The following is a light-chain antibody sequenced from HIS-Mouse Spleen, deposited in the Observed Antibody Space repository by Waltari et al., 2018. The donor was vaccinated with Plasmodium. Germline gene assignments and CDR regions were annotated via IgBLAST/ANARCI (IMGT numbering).Light chain of an antibody. V-gene: IGKV3-15*01. CDR3: QQYNNWSFT. J-gene: IGKJ3*01. CDR1: QRVSSN. Sequence: EIVMTQSPATLSVSPGERDTLSCRASQRVSSNLDWYQQKHGHAPRPLIYGASTRATGIPARFSGSGSGTEFTFTISSRQSQDSAAYYCQQYNNWSFTFGPGTKVVIK. CDR2: GAS.